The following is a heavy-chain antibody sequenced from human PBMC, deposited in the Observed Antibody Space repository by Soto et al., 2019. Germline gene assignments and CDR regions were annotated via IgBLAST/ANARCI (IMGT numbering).Heavy chain of an antibody. D-gene: IGHD3-16*02. CDR1: GFTFSSYA. J-gene: IGHJ6*02. V-gene: IGHV3-23*01. Sequence: EVPLLESGGGLVQPGGSLRLSCAASGFTFSSYAMSWVRQAPGKGLEWVSAISGSGGSTYYADSVKGRFTISSDNSKNARYLQMNSLRAEETAVYYCATGVISHYYYYGMDVWGQGTTVTVSS. CDR2: ISGSGGST. CDR3: ATGVISHYYYYGMDV.